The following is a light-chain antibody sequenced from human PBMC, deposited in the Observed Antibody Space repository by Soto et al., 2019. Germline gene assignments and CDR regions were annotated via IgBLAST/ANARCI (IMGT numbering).Light chain of an antibody. V-gene: IGKV3-11*01. CDR2: DAS. CDR3: QHRGNWHA. CDR1: QSIGST. J-gene: IGKJ4*01. Sequence: EVVLTQSPAILSLSPGERATLSCRASQSIGSTLAWYQQRSGQAPRLLIYDASTRATGIPGRISGSGSGTDFTLAISSLEVEDFAVYYCQHRGNWHAFGGGTKVEIK.